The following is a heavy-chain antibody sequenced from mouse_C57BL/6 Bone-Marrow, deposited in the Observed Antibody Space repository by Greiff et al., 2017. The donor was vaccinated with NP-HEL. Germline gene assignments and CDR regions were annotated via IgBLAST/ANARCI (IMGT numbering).Heavy chain of an antibody. J-gene: IGHJ1*03. CDR1: GYTFTSYW. CDR2: IHPNSGST. Sequence: QVQLQQPGAELVKPGASVKLSCKASGYTFTSYWMHWVKQRPGQGLEWIGMIHPNSGSTNYNEKFKSKATLTVDKSSSTAYMQRSSLTSEDSAVYYCASRGLFYYYGRGDVWGTGTTVTVSS. V-gene: IGHV1-64*01. D-gene: IGHD1-1*01. CDR3: ASRGLFYYYGRGDV.